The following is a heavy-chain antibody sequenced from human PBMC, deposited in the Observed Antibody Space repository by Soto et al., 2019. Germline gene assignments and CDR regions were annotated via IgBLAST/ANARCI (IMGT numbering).Heavy chain of an antibody. CDR2: ISPANGRT. CDR3: ARLPADDRRNSGASDGTLYYFLYMAV. J-gene: IGHJ6*03. V-gene: IGHV1-18*01. CDR1: GYSFTSYG. D-gene: IGHD1-1*01. Sequence: QAQLLQSGGEVRQPGASVTVSCKASGYSFTSYGIVWVRKAPGQGFEWMGWISPANGRTDYGLNFQGALTLTTDMSTDTAYIQLRSLRPDDTATYFCARLPADDRRNSGASDGTLYYFLYMAVWGGGTTITVS.